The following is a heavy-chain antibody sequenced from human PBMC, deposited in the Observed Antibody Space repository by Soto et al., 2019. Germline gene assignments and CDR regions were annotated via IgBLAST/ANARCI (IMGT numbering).Heavy chain of an antibody. CDR2: IYYSGST. V-gene: IGHV4-31*03. J-gene: IGHJ2*01. D-gene: IGHD1-20*01. Sequence: QVQLQESGPGLVKPSQTLSLTCTVSGGSISSGGYYWSWIRQHPGKGPEWIGYIYYSGSTYYNPSLKSRVTISVDTSKNQFSLKLSSVTAADTAVYYCARGEGNWKNWYFDLWGRGTLVTVSS. CDR3: ARGEGNWKNWYFDL. CDR1: GGSISSGGYY.